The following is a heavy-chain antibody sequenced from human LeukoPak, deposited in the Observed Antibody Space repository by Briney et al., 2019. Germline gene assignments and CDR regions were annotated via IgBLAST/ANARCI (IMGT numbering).Heavy chain of an antibody. CDR3: ARGVTMVRGVHFDY. CDR2: ISYDGSNK. Sequence: PGRSLRLSCAASGFTFSSYGMHWVRQAPGKGLEWVAVISYDGSNKYYADSVKGRFTISRDNSKNTLYLQMNSLRAEDTAVYYCARGVTMVRGVHFDYWGQGTLVTVSS. CDR1: GFTFSSYG. V-gene: IGHV3-30*03. D-gene: IGHD3-10*01. J-gene: IGHJ4*02.